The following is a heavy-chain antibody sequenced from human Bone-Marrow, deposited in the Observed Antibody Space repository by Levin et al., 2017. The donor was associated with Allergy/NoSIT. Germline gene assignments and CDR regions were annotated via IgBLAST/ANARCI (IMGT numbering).Heavy chain of an antibody. Sequence: GESLKISCATSGFTFSSYSMNWVRQPPGKGLEWVSTISNSGGSIYYADSVRGHFTISRDNSKSALYLQMNSLRAEDTAIYYCASSNAFRAFDFWGQGTLVTVSS. J-gene: IGHJ3*01. CDR2: ISNSGGSI. D-gene: IGHD3-16*01. CDR1: GFTFSSYS. CDR3: ASSNAFRAFDF. V-gene: IGHV3-23*01.